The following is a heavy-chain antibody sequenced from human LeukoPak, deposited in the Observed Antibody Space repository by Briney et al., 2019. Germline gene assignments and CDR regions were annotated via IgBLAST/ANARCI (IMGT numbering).Heavy chain of an antibody. J-gene: IGHJ3*02. CDR2: IYSGGST. V-gene: IGHV3-53*01. CDR3: ARARDSGSYPDAFDI. D-gene: IGHD1-26*01. Sequence: PGGSLRLSCAASGFTVSSNYMSWVRQAPGKGLEWVSVIYSGGSTYYADSVKGRFTISRDNSKNTLYLQMNSVRAEDTAVYYCARARDSGSYPDAFDIWGQGTMVTVSS. CDR1: GFTVSSNY.